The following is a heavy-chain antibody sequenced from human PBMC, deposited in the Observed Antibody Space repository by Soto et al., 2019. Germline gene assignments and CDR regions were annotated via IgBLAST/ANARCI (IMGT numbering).Heavy chain of an antibody. J-gene: IGHJ6*02. CDR2: SSYGGSNK. CDR1: GFTFIAFG. Sequence: QMELLESGGGVVQPGTSLRLSCVASGFTFIAFGMHWVRQAPGKGLERVAISSYGGSNKYYGDSVQGRFTISRDNSRAILYLQMNIRRDADTAVYYCAKVPIRFPDCGRYADYSSGMDVCGQGTTVTVPS. CDR3: AKVPIRFPDCGRYADYSSGMDV. D-gene: IGHD3-3*01. V-gene: IGHV3-30*18.